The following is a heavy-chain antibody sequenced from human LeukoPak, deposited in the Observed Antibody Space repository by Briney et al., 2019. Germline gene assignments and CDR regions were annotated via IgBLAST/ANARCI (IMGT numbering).Heavy chain of an antibody. D-gene: IGHD3-10*01. V-gene: IGHV4-30-2*01. CDR3: ARGRYYYGSGSYEILLWFDP. CDR1: GDSISSGGYS. J-gene: IGHJ5*02. Sequence: PSETLSLTCAVSGDSISSGGYSWSWIRQPPGKGLEWIGYIYHSGSTYYNPSLKSRVTISVDRSKNQFSLKLSSVTAADTAVYYCARGRYYYGSGSYEILLWFDPWGQGTLVTVSS. CDR2: IYHSGST.